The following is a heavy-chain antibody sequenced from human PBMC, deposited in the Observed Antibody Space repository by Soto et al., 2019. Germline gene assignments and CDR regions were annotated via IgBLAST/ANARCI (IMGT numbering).Heavy chain of an antibody. D-gene: IGHD5-12*01. CDR3: ARHDYADRTFDL. Sequence: SETLSLTCIVSVRSVGSGAYYWSWILQPPGSALEWIGYIQYSGDTNYNASLKSRVTISVDRSRNRFSLKLTSVTAADTAFYYCARHDYADRTFDLWGQGTKVTVSS. CDR2: IQYSGDT. V-gene: IGHV4-61*08. J-gene: IGHJ3*01. CDR1: VRSVGSGAYY.